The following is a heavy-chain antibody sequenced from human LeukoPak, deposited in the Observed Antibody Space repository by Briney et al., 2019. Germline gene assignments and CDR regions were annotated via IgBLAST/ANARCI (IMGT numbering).Heavy chain of an antibody. CDR2: TRNKANSYTT. CDR3: AREGTLTDCSGGSCYLYYYGMNV. CDR1: GFTFSSYW. D-gene: IGHD2-15*01. Sequence: GGSLRLSCAASGFTFSSYWMHWVRQAPGKGLEWVGRTRNKANSYTTEYAASVKGRFTISRDDSKNSLYLQMNSLKTEDTAVYYCAREGTLTDCSGGSCYLYYYGMNVWGQGTTVTVSS. J-gene: IGHJ6*02. V-gene: IGHV3-72*01.